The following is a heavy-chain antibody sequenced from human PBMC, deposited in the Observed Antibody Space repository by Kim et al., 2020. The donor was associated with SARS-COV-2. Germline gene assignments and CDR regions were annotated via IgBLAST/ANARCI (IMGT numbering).Heavy chain of an antibody. Sequence: SETLSLTCTVSGGSISSSSYYWGWIRQPPGKGLEWIGSIYYSGSTYYNPSLKSRVTISVDTSKNQFSLKLSSVTTADTAVYYCARTYRDYYDSSGYYYVSFYYYYGMDVWGQGTTVTVSS. V-gene: IGHV4-39*07. J-gene: IGHJ6*02. CDR1: GGSISSSSYY. CDR3: ARTYRDYYDSSGYYYVSFYYYYGMDV. D-gene: IGHD3-22*01. CDR2: IYYSGST.